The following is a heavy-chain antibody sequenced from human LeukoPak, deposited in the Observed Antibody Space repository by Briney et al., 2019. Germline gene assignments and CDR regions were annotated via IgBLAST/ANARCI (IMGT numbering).Heavy chain of an antibody. CDR1: GFTFSSYA. J-gene: IGHJ4*02. CDR2: ISGSGGST. D-gene: IGHD2-2*01. CDR3: AKDLWVGYCSSTSYHGSSDY. Sequence: AGGSLRLSCAASGFTFSSYAMSWVRQAPGKGLEWVSAISGSGGSTYYADSVKGRFTISRDNSKNTLYLQMNSLRAEDTAVYYCAKDLWVGYCSSTSYHGSSDYWGQGTLVTVSS. V-gene: IGHV3-23*01.